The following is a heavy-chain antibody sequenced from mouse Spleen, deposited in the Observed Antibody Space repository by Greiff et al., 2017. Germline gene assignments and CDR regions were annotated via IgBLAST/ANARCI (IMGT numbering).Heavy chain of an antibody. CDR3: ASGRRVAFAH. Sequence: QVQLKESGPGLVAPSHSLSITCTVSGFSLTGYGIDWVRQSTGKGLEWLGVIWGGGSTNYNSALNSRLSICKDNSKSQVFLKMNSLQTDDTPMYYCASGRRVAFAHWGQGTLVTVSA. J-gene: IGHJ3*01. CDR2: IWGGGST. CDR1: GFSLTGYG. V-gene: IGHV2-6*01.